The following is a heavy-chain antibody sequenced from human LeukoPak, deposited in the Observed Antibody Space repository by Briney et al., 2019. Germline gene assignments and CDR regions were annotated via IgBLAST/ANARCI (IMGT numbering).Heavy chain of an antibody. CDR1: ELGIHW. J-gene: IGHJ4*02. CDR2: INGDGLST. V-gene: IGHV3-74*01. CDR3: VRVTGIDDY. Sequence: PGGSLRLSCAASELGIHWMHWVRQAPGRGLVWVSRINGDGLSTSYAESVKGRFTISRDNAKNTLYLQMNSLRVEDTAVYYCVRVTGIDDYWGQGTLVTVSS. D-gene: IGHD1-1*01.